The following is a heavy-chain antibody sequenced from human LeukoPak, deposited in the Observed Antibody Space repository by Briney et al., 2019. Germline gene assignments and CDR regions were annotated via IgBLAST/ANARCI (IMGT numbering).Heavy chain of an antibody. Sequence: GGSLRLSCAASGFTFSSYAMSWVRQAPGKGLEWVSAIRGSGGTTYYADSVTGRFTISRDNSKNTLYLQMNSLRAEDTAVYYCAKDPGIAGFYYYYYSMDVWGKGTTVTVSS. CDR1: GFTFSSYA. J-gene: IGHJ6*03. CDR3: AKDPGIAGFYYYYYSMDV. CDR2: IRGSGGTT. D-gene: IGHD6-13*01. V-gene: IGHV3-23*01.